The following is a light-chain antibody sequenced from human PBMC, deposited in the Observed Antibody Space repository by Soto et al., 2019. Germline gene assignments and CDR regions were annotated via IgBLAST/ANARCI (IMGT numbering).Light chain of an antibody. V-gene: IGLV1-40*01. J-gene: IGLJ1*01. CDR2: GNN. CDR1: SSNIGANYD. CDR3: QPYDISPSAXFV. Sequence: QSVLTQPPSVSGAPGQRVTISCTGSSSNIGANYDVQWYQQLPGTAPKLLIFGNNRRPSGVPDRFSGSKSGTSASLAITGLQPEDEADYYCQPYDISPSAXFVFGSGTKVTVL.